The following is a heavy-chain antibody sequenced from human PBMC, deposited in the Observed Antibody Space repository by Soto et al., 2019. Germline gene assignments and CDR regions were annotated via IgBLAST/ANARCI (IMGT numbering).Heavy chain of an antibody. J-gene: IGHJ5*02. CDR1: GYTXSSYA. D-gene: IGHD6-13*01. CDR3: ARGVIAAAGTGLYWPNWFDP. CDR2: INAGNGNT. V-gene: IGHV1-3*01. Sequence: GXSXKVSFTASGYTXSSYAMHLVRQAPGQSLEWIGWINAGNGNTKYSQKFQGIVTITRYTSARTAYMELSSLRSEDTAVYYCARGVIAAAGTGLYWPNWFDPWGQGTLGTVSS.